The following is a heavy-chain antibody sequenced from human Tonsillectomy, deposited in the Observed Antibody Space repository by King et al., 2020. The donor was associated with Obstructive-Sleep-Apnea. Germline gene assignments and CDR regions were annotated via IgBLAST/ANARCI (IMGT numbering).Heavy chain of an antibody. Sequence: VQLVQSGAEVKKPGASVKVSCKASGYTFTGYYIHWVRQAPGQGLEWMGWINPDSGGTNYAQNFQDWVTMTRDTSISTAYMEVSSLRSDDTAVYYCARRDGDPPFDYWGQGTLVTVSS. V-gene: IGHV1-2*04. D-gene: IGHD4-17*01. J-gene: IGHJ4*02. CDR2: INPDSGGT. CDR3: ARRDGDPPFDY. CDR1: GYTFTGYY.